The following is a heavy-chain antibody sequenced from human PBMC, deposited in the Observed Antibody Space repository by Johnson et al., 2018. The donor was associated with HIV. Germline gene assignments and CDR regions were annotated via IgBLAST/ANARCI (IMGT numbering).Heavy chain of an antibody. Sequence: VQLVESGGGVVRPGGSLRLSCAASGFTFDDYGMSWVRQAPGKGLECVSVIYSGGGTYYADSVKGRFPISRDNSKNTLYLQMNSLRAEDTAVYYCAREYVGQWLGPRHDFDIWGQGTMVTVSS. CDR3: AREYVGQWLGPRHDFDI. V-gene: IGHV3-66*02. D-gene: IGHD6-19*01. CDR2: IYSGGGT. CDR1: GFTFDDYG. J-gene: IGHJ3*02.